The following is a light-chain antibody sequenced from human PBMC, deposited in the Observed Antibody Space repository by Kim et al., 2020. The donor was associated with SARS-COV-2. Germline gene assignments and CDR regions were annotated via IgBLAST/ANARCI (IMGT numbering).Light chain of an antibody. CDR2: DVT. J-gene: IGLJ3*02. Sequence: GQAITISCSGGSRDSGASASVSWYQQYPGKPPKVIIYDVTKRPSGVPPRFSGSKSDDTAFLTISGLHTEDEAHYYCSSYTTFNTWVFGGGTQLTVL. CDR1: SRDSGASAS. V-gene: IGLV2-14*03. CDR3: SSYTTFNTWV.